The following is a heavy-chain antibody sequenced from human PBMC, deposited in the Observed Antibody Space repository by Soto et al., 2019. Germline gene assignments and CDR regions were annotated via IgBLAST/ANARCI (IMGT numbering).Heavy chain of an antibody. CDR2: IYTSGST. D-gene: IGHD2-15*01. V-gene: IGHV4-4*07. CDR1: GGFISSYY. Sequence: SETLSLTCTVPGGFISSYYWSWIRQPAGKGLEWIGRIYTSGSTNYNPSLKSRVTMSVDTSKNQFSLKLSSVTAADTAVYYCARVVAAAYYYGMDVWGQGTTVTVSS. CDR3: ARVVAAAYYYGMDV. J-gene: IGHJ6*02.